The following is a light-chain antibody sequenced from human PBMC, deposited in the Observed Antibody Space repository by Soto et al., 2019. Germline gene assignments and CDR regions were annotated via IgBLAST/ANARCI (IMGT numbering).Light chain of an antibody. CDR1: QSVSSY. V-gene: IGKV3-11*01. CDR3: QGRGNWPNS. CDR2: DAS. Sequence: EIVLTQSPATLSLSPGERATLSCRASQSVSSYLAWYQQKPGQAPRLLVSDASNRATGIPARFSGSGSGTGSALTSGSREAEDGAVDYCQGRGNWPNSLGQVNKVE. J-gene: IGKJ2*03.